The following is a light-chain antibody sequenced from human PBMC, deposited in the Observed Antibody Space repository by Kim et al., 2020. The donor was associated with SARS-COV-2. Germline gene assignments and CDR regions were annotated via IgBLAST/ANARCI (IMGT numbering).Light chain of an antibody. CDR3: QQFDTYPFT. J-gene: IGKJ3*01. CDR2: TAS. Sequence: ASAGDRVTITGRASQDINNNLAWYQQKPGIAPKLLTYTASTLQNGVPSRFSGSGAGTEFTLTISCLQSEDFATYYGQQFDTYPFTFGPGTKVDIK. CDR1: QDINNN. V-gene: IGKV1-8*01.